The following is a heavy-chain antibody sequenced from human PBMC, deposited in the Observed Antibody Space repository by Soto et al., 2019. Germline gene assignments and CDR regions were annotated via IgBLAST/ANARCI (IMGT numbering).Heavy chain of an antibody. D-gene: IGHD2-21*01. V-gene: IGHV3-23*01. CDR2: ISGSGGST. J-gene: IGHJ4*02. Sequence: GVLRLSCAVSGFTFSSSAMNWVRQAPGKGLEWVSVISGSGGSTYYADSVKGRFTISRDNSKNTVYLQMHSLRAEDTAMYYCASWGHIVPVSPTDFDHWGEGTLVTVSS. CDR3: ASWGHIVPVSPTDFDH. CDR1: GFTFSSSA.